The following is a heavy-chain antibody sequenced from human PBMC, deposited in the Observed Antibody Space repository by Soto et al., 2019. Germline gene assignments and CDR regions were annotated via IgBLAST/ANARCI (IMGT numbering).Heavy chain of an antibody. D-gene: IGHD4-4*01. CDR2: ISYEGSNK. J-gene: IGHJ4*02. CDR3: ARVLGGMATVPFDY. CDR1: GFTFSSYG. Sequence: QVQLVESGGGVGQPGRSLRLSCAASGFTFSSYGMHWVRQAPGTGLEWVAVISYEGSNKYYADSVKGRFTISRDNSKNTLYLQMNSLRTEDTAVYYCARVLGGMATVPFDYWGQGALVTVSS. V-gene: IGHV3-30-3*01.